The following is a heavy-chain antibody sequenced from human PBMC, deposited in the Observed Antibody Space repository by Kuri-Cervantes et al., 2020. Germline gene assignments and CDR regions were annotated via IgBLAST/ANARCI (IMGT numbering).Heavy chain of an antibody. CDR3: ARGGAGVAGIDY. V-gene: IGHV1-69*05. Sequence: SVKVSCKASGGTFSSYAISWVRQAPGQGLEWMGGIIPIFGTANYAQKFQGRVTITTDESTSTAYMELSSLRSEDTAVYYCARGGAGVAGIDYWGQGTLVTVSS. D-gene: IGHD6-19*01. CDR1: GGTFSSYA. J-gene: IGHJ4*02. CDR2: IIPIFGTA.